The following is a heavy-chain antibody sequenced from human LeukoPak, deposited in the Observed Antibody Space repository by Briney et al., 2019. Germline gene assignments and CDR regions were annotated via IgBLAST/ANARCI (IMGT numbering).Heavy chain of an antibody. CDR1: EMSFSAYY. J-gene: IGHJ3*01. CDR2: INYGGST. Sequence: SETLSLTCAVSEMSFSAYYWNWIRQSPGKGLEWIGEINYGGSTKYTPSLEGRGTILIDTSKNQFSLKLTSVTAADTAVYYCARGFPPGSDSRGSHAFDVWGQGTMVTVSS. D-gene: IGHD2-21*02. V-gene: IGHV4-34*01. CDR3: ARGFPPGSDSRGSHAFDV.